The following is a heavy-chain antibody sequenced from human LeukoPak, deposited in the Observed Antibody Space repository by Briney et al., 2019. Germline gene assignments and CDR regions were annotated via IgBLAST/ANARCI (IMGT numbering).Heavy chain of an antibody. CDR3: ATEVWFRADS. V-gene: IGHV3-7*05. CDR1: GYSFTSYW. Sequence: GESLKISCKGSGYSFTSYWTGCVRQAPGKGLEWVATIDQYGGQKNYVESVKGRFTISRDNAENSLFLQMNSLRADDTAVYYCATEVWFRADSWGQGTLVTVSS. J-gene: IGHJ4*02. CDR2: IDQYGGQK. D-gene: IGHD3-10*01.